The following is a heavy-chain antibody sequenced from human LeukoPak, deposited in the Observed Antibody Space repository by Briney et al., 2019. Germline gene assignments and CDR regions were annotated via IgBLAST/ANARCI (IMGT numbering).Heavy chain of an antibody. D-gene: IGHD3-22*01. J-gene: IGHJ4*02. CDR3: ARSYGYYYVDY. CDR1: GFTFSRYW. Sequence: PGGSLRLSCAASGFTFSRYWMHWVRQAPGKGLVWVSRINSDGSSTNYADSVKGRFTISRDNAKNTLYVRMNSLRAEDTAVYYCARSYGYYYVDYWGQGTLVTVSS. CDR2: INSDGSST. V-gene: IGHV3-74*01.